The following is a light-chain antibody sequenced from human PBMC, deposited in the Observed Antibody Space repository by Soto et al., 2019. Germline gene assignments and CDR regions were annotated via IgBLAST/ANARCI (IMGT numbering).Light chain of an antibody. CDR2: DAS. Sequence: ENVLTQSPATLSLSPVGRATLSCRASQIIGSYLAWYQQKPGQAPRLLIYDASNRAAGIPARFSGSGSETDFTLTIDSLEPEDFAVYYCQQRNVWPLTFCPGTRVEIK. CDR3: QQRNVWPLT. V-gene: IGKV3-11*01. J-gene: IGKJ3*01. CDR1: QIIGSY.